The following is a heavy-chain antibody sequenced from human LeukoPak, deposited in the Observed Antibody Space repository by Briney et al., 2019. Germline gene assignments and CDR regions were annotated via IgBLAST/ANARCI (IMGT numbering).Heavy chain of an antibody. Sequence: PGGSLRLACAASGFTFDDYGMSWVGQAPGKGLEWVSGINWNGGSTGYADSVKGRFTISRDNAKNSLYLQMNSLRAEDTALYYCARAEFRFWSGYHDWGQGTLVTVSS. D-gene: IGHD3-3*01. J-gene: IGHJ4*02. CDR2: INWNGGST. CDR1: GFTFDDYG. CDR3: ARAEFRFWSGYHD. V-gene: IGHV3-20*04.